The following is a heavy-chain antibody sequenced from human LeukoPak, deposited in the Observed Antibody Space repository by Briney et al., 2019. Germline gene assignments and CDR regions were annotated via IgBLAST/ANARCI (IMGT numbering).Heavy chain of an antibody. J-gene: IGHJ4*03. CDR3: ARNGLVGATKVLFDY. CDR2: IIPILGIA. D-gene: IGHD1-26*01. Sequence: SVKVSCKASGGTFSSYTISWVRQAPGQGLEWMGRIIPILGIANYAQKFQGRVTITADKSTSTAYMELSSLRSEDTAVYYCARNGLVGATKVLFDYWGKGPWSPSPQ. V-gene: IGHV1-69*02. CDR1: GGTFSSYT.